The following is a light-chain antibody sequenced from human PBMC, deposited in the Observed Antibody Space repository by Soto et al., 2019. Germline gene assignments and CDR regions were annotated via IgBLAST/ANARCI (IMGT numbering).Light chain of an antibody. Sequence: DIQLTQSPPSVSASMGDRVTLTCRADQTFSRLLAWYQQKPGKAPKLLIYAASTLVSGVPSRFSGSGSGTEFTLTISSLQAEDFATYYCQQTNRFPLNFGGGTRVEI. J-gene: IGKJ4*01. V-gene: IGKV1D-12*01. CDR3: QQTNRFPLN. CDR1: QTFSRL. CDR2: AAS.